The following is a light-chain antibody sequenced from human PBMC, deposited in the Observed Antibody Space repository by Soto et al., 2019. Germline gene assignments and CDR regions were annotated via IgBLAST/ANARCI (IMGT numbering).Light chain of an antibody. CDR2: KSS. V-gene: IGKV1-5*03. J-gene: IGKJ1*01. CDR1: QSFSAW. CDR3: QQYNSDSRT. Sequence: DIQMTQSPSTLSASVGDRVTITCPASQSFSAWLAWYQQKPGKAPKLLIYKSSSLESGVPSRFSGSGSGTEFTLTISSLQPDDFATYYCQQYNSDSRTFGQGTKVEIK.